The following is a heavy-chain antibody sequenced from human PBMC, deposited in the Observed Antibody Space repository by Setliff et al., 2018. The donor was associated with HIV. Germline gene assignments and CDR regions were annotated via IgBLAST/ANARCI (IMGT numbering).Heavy chain of an antibody. V-gene: IGHV1-18*01. CDR1: GYSFDNYG. Sequence: ASVKVSCKTSGYSFDNYGLVWVRQAPGQGLEWMGWISGNNANTNYAQKFQDRLTMTTDTSTTTAYMELSSLTSEDTAVYYCARRVKEGGNYNVPCDSWGQGTLVTVSS. J-gene: IGHJ5*01. CDR3: ARRVKEGGNYNVPCDS. D-gene: IGHD1-26*01. CDR2: ISGNNANT.